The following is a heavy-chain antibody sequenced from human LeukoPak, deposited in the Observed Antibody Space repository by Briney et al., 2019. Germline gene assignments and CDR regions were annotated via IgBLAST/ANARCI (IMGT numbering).Heavy chain of an antibody. J-gene: IGHJ4*02. CDR2: IYYSGST. CDR3: ASGYGDTDYYLDY. D-gene: IGHD4-17*01. Sequence: SQTLSLTCTVYGRSISSYYCGWIRQPPGKGLEWIGYIYYSGSTNYNPSLKSRVTISVDTSKNQFYLKLSSVTAADTAVYYCASGYGDTDYYLDYWGQGTLVTVSS. V-gene: IGHV4-59*12. CDR1: GRSISSYY.